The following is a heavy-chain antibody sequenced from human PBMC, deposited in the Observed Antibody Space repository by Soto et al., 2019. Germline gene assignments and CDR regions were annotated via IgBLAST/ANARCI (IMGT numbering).Heavy chain of an antibody. V-gene: IGHV1-69*04. Sequence: SVKGSCKASGGTFSSDAIDCVRQAPGQGLEWLGKIIPSYDRTNYAQKFQGGVTVTADTYTTTAYMELSSLRSDDTAVYYCARDPSNDYGGDTFDYWGQGTLVTVSS. CDR2: IIPSYDRT. CDR1: GGTFSSDA. J-gene: IGHJ4*02. D-gene: IGHD4-17*01. CDR3: ARDPSNDYGGDTFDY.